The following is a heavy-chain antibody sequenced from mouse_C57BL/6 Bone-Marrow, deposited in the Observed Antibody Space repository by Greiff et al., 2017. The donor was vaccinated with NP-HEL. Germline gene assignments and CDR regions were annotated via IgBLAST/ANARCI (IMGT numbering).Heavy chain of an antibody. CDR2: IDPSDSYT. J-gene: IGHJ3*01. CDR1: GYTFTSYW. V-gene: IGHV1-59*01. CDR3: ARRRGDTRFAY. Sequence: VQLQQPGAELVRPGTSVKLSCKASGYTFTSYWMHWVKQRPGQGLEWIGVIDPSDSYTNYNQKFKGKATLTVDTSSSTAYMQLSSLTSEDAAVYYCARRRGDTRFAYWGQGTLVTVSA.